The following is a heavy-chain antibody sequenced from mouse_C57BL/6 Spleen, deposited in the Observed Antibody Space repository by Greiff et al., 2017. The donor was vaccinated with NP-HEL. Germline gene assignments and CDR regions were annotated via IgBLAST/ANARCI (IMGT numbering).Heavy chain of an antibody. D-gene: IGHD1-1*01. CDR2: ISSGSSTI. CDR3: ASTTVVALRYAMDY. V-gene: IGHV5-17*01. CDR1: GFTFSDYG. J-gene: IGHJ4*01. Sequence: EVQRVESGGGLVKPGGSLKLSCAASGFTFSDYGMHWVRQAPEKGLEWVAYISSGSSTIYYADTVKGRFTISRDNAKNTLFLQMTSLRSEDTAMYYCASTTVVALRYAMDYWGQGTSVTVSS.